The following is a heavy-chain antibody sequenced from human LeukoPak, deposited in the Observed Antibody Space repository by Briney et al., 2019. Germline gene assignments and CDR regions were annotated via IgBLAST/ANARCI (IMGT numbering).Heavy chain of an antibody. V-gene: IGHV4-38-2*02. CDR1: GYSISSGYF. CDR2: IYQRATV. D-gene: IGHD2-21*01. J-gene: IGHJ4*02. Sequence: PSETLSLTCNVSGYSISSGYFWGWVRQAPGKGLEWIGSIYQRATVHYSPSLKSRVTISLDTSKNHFSLNLRSMQASDTAVYYCARAFCVGECFVLHIFFDSWGQGTLVTVSS. CDR3: ARAFCVGECFVLHIFFDS.